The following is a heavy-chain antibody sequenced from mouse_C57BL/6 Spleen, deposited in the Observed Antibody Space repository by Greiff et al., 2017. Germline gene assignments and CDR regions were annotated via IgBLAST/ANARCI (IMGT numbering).Heavy chain of an antibody. D-gene: IGHD2-4*01. CDR2: IYPRDGST. J-gene: IGHJ3*01. CDR1: GYTFTDHT. Sequence: VQLQQSDAELVKPGASVKISCKVSGYTFTDHTIHWMKQRPEQGLEWIGYIYPRDGSTKYNEKFKGKATLTADKSSSTAYMQLNSLTSEDSAVYVCARVGYDYDAWFAYWGQGTLVTVSA. V-gene: IGHV1-78*01. CDR3: ARVGYDYDAWFAY.